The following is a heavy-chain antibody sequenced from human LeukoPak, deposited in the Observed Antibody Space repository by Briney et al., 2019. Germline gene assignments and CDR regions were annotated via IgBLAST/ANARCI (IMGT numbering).Heavy chain of an antibody. D-gene: IGHD2-15*01. Sequence: GGSLRLSCAASGFTFSSYEMNWVRQAPGKGLEWVSYISSSGSTIYYADSVKGRFTISRDNAKNSLYLQMNSLRAEDTAVYYCARDGGYYYYYYYMDVWGKGTTVTVSS. V-gene: IGHV3-48*03. CDR1: GFTFSSYE. CDR3: ARDGGYYYYYYYMDV. CDR2: ISSSGSTI. J-gene: IGHJ6*03.